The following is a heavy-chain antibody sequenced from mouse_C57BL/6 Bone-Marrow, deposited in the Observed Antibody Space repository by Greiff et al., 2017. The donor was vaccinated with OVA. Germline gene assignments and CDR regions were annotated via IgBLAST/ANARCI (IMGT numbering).Heavy chain of an antibody. J-gene: IGHJ1*03. CDR1: GFNIKDDY. CDR2: IDPENGDT. CDR3: TTPYYLRPYWYFDV. D-gene: IGHD1-1*01. V-gene: IGHV14-4*01. Sequence: VQLQQSGAELVRPGASVKLSCTASGFNIKDDYMHWVKQRAEQGLEWIGWIDPENGDTEYASKFQGKATITADTSSNTAYLQLSSLTSEDTAVYYCTTPYYLRPYWYFDVWGTGTTVTVSS.